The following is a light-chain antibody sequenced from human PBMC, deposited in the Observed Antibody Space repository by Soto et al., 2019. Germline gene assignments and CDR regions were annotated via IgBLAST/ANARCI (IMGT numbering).Light chain of an antibody. CDR2: GND. CDR3: QAYDNSRSAWV. V-gene: IGLV1-40*01. Sequence: QSVLTQPPSVSGAPGQRVTVSCAGSSSNIGAGYVVHWYQQLPGSAPQLLIYGNDNRPSGVPDRFSGSKSDTSASLAITGLQAEDEGDYYCQAYDNSRSAWVFGGGTKLTVL. CDR1: SSNIGAGYV. J-gene: IGLJ3*02.